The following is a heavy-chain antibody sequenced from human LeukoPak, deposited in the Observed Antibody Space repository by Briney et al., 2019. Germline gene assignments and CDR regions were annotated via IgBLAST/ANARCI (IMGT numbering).Heavy chain of an antibody. J-gene: IGHJ4*02. CDR1: GSIFTSYW. CDR2: IYPGDSDT. D-gene: IGHD3-22*01. Sequence: GASLQISCNSSGSIFTSYWIGWVRQLPGKGVQWMRSIYPGDSDTMVSPSFQGQVTIQADKSISTAYVQWSSLKASDTDMYYCARSYDSSGYYFDYWGQGTLVTVSS. CDR3: ARSYDSSGYYFDY. V-gene: IGHV5-51*01.